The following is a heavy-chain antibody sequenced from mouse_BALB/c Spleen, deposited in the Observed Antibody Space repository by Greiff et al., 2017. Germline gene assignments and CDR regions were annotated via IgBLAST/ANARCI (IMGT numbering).Heavy chain of an antibody. J-gene: IGHJ2*01. CDR3: TRDGPYGNYLDY. D-gene: IGHD2-1*01. CDR2: ISSGGSYT. CDR1: GFTFSSYT. Sequence: EVKLMESGGGLVKPGGSLKLSCAASGFTFSSYTMSWVRQTPEKRLEWVATISSGGSYTYYPDSVKGRFTISRDNAKNTLYLQMSSLKSEDTAMYYCTRDGPYGNYLDYWGQGTTLTVSS. V-gene: IGHV5-6-4*01.